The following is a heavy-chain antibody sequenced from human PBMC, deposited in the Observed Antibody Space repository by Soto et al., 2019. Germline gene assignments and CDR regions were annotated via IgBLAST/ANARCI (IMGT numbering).Heavy chain of an antibody. V-gene: IGHV3-30*18. D-gene: IGHD1-7*01. J-gene: IGHJ4*02. CDR3: AKDGTPYLTGTTNYDY. CDR2: ISYDGSNK. CDR1: GFTFSSYG. Sequence: GGSLRLSCAASGFTFSSYGMHWVRQAPGKGLEWVAVISYDGSNKYYADSVKGRFTISRDNSKNTLYLQMNSLRAEDTAVYYCAKDGTPYLTGTTNYDYWGQGTLVTVSS.